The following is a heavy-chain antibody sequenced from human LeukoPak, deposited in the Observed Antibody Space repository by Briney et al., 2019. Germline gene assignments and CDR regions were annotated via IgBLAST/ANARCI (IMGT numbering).Heavy chain of an antibody. V-gene: IGHV4-34*01. CDR1: GGSFRGYY. CDR2: INHSGST. D-gene: IGHD3-16*01. Sequence: SETLSLTCAVYGGSFRGYYWSWIRQPPGKGLEWIGEINHSGSTNYNPSLKSRVTISVDTSKNQFSLKLSSVSAADTAVYYCARMGVNFYYYYGMDVWGQGTTVTVSS. CDR3: ARMGVNFYYYYGMDV. J-gene: IGHJ6*02.